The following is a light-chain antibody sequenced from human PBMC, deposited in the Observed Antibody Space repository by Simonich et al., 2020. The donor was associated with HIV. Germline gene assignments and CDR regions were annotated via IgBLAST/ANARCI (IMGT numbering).Light chain of an antibody. Sequence: EIVMTQSPATLSVSPGERATLSCRASPSVSSNLAWYEQKPGQAPRLLIYDASNRATGIPARFSGSGSGTDFTLTISSLEPEDFAVYYCQQRSNWLTFGGGTKVEIK. CDR3: QQRSNWLT. CDR1: PSVSSN. J-gene: IGKJ4*01. V-gene: IGKV3-11*01. CDR2: DAS.